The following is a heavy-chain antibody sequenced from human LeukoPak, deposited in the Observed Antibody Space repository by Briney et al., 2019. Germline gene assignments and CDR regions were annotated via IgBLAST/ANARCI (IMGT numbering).Heavy chain of an antibody. D-gene: IGHD3-22*01. CDR2: ISGSGGST. CDR1: GFTFSSYA. V-gene: IGHV3-23*01. CDR3: AKDRDGYYDSSGYYPYYFDY. J-gene: IGHJ4*02. Sequence: GGSLRLSCAASGFTFSSYAMSWVRPAPGKGLEWVSAISGSGGSTYYADSVKGRFTISRDNSKNTLYLQMNSLRAEDTAVYYCAKDRDGYYDSSGYYPYYFDYWGQGTLVTVSS.